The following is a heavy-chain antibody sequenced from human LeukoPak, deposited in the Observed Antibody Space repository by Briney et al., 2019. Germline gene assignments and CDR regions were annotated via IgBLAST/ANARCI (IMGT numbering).Heavy chain of an antibody. CDR1: GGTFSSYA. D-gene: IGHD6-13*01. Sequence: SVKVSCRASGGTFSSYAISWVRQAPGQGLEWMGGIIPIFGTANYAQKFQGRVTITTDESTSTAYMELSSLRSEDTAVYYCARAVAAHFWFDPWGQGTLVTVSS. CDR2: IIPIFGTA. V-gene: IGHV1-69*05. CDR3: ARAVAAHFWFDP. J-gene: IGHJ5*02.